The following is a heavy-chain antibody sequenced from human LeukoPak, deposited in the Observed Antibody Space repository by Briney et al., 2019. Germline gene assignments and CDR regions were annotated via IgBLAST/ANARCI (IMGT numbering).Heavy chain of an antibody. D-gene: IGHD6-19*01. CDR2: ISYSGTT. V-gene: IGHV4-39*01. J-gene: IGHJ4*02. CDR3: ARHASGWYGIGYFDY. CDR1: GGSISSSSYY. Sequence: SETLSLTCTVSGGSISSSSYYWGWIRQPPGEGLGWIGSISYSGTTYYNPSLKSRVTISVDTSKNQFSLKLNSVTAADTAVYYCARHASGWYGIGYFDYWGQGTLVTVSS.